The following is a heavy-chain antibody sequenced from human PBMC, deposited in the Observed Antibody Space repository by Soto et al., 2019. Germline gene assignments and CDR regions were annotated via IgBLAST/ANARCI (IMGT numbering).Heavy chain of an antibody. Sequence: EVQLVESGGGLVQPGGSLRLSCAASGFTFSSYSMNWVRQAPGKGLEWVSYISSSSSTIYYADSVKGRFTISRDNAKNSLYLQMNSLRAEDTAVYYCAVGRGYCTNGVCYKGAYFDYWGQGTLVTVSS. J-gene: IGHJ4*02. CDR1: GFTFSSYS. V-gene: IGHV3-48*01. CDR3: AVGRGYCTNGVCYKGAYFDY. D-gene: IGHD2-8*01. CDR2: ISSSSSTI.